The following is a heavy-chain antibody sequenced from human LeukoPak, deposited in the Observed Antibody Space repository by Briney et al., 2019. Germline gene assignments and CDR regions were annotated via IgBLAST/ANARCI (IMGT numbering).Heavy chain of an antibody. V-gene: IGHV3-11*04. Sequence: GGSLRLSCAASGFTFSDDYMSWIRQAPGKGLEWVSYISSSGSTIYYADSVKGRFTISRDNAKNSLYLQMNSLRAEDTAVYYCARRGITMVRGAKRDAFDIWGQGTMVTVSS. J-gene: IGHJ3*02. D-gene: IGHD3-10*01. CDR1: GFTFSDDY. CDR2: ISSSGSTI. CDR3: ARRGITMVRGAKRDAFDI.